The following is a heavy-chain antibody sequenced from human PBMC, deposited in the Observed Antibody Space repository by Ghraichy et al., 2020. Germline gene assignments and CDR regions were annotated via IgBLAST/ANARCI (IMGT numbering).Heavy chain of an antibody. D-gene: IGHD2-2*01. CDR1: GLTFSNAW. J-gene: IGHJ3*02. V-gene: IGHV3-21*01. CDR2: ISSSSIYI. Sequence: GGSLRLSCAVSGLTFSNAWLTWVRQAPGKGLEWVSSISSSSIYIYYAESVQGRFTISRDNARNSLYLQMSSLRAEDTAVYYCASSTTSYRSSVLNAFDIWGQGTMVTVSS. CDR3: ASSTTSYRSSVLNAFDI.